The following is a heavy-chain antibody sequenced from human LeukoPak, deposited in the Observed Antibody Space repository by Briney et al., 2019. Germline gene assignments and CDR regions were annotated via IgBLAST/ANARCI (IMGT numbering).Heavy chain of an antibody. V-gene: IGHV1-2*02. D-gene: IGHD6-19*01. CDR1: GYTFTGYY. Sequence: ASVKVSCKASGYTFTGYYMHWVRQAPGQGLEWMGWINPNSGGTNYAQKFQGRVTVTRDTSISTAYMELSRLRSDDTAVYYCARDSGVIAVALYYFDYWGQGTLVTVSS. CDR3: ARDSGVIAVALYYFDY. J-gene: IGHJ4*02. CDR2: INPNSGGT.